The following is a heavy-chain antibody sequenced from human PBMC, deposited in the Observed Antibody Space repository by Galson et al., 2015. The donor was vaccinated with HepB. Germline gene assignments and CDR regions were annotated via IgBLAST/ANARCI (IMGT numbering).Heavy chain of an antibody. CDR1: GFTFSRYA. CDR2: ISYDGSNK. J-gene: IGHJ4*02. CDR3: ARERDRSGWPEPLDY. V-gene: IGHV3-30*04. Sequence: SLRLSCAASGFTFSRYAMHWVRQAPGQGLEWVAVISYDGSNKYYADSVKGRFTITRDNSKNTLYLHMNSLRAEDTAVYYCARERDRSGWPEPLDYWGQGTLVTVSS. D-gene: IGHD6-19*01.